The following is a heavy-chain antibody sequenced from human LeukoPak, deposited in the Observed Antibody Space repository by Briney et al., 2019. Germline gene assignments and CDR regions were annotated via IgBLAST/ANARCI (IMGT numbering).Heavy chain of an antibody. D-gene: IGHD2-15*01. V-gene: IGHV4-34*01. J-gene: IGHJ6*03. Sequence: IPSETLSLTCAVYGGSFSGYYWSWIRQPPGKGLEWIGEINHSGSTNYNPSLKSRVTISVDTSKNQFSLKLSSVTAADTAVYYCARSVEGYCRGGSCYSYSYYMDVWGKGTTVTVSS. CDR2: INHSGST. CDR3: ARSVEGYCRGGSCYSYSYYMDV. CDR1: GGSFSGYY.